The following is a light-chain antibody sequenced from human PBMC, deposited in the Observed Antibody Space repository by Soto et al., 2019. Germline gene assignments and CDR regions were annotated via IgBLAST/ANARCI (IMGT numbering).Light chain of an antibody. CDR2: TND. J-gene: IGLJ3*02. V-gene: IGLV1-47*01. Sequence: QSVLTQPPSASGTPGQRVVISCSGSSSNIGDNSVSWYQQLPGTAPKLLIYTNDQRPCGVPDRFSASKSGTSASLAISGLRSEDEAGYHCSTWDDSLNGRVFGGGTQLTVL. CDR1: SSNIGDNS. CDR3: STWDDSLNGRV.